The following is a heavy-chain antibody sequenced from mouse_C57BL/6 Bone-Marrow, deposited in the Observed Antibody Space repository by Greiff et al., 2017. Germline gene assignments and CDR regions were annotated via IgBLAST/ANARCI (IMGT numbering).Heavy chain of an antibody. V-gene: IGHV5-15*04. CDR1: GFTFSDYG. CDR3: ARHDYSPYYYAMDY. Sequence: EVMLVESGGGLVQPGGSLKLSCAASGFTFSDYGMAWVRQAPRKGPEWVAFISNLAYSIYYADTVTGRFTISRENAKNTLYLKMSSLRSEDTAMYYCARHDYSPYYYAMDYWGQGTSVTVSS. CDR2: ISNLAYSI. D-gene: IGHD2-12*01. J-gene: IGHJ4*01.